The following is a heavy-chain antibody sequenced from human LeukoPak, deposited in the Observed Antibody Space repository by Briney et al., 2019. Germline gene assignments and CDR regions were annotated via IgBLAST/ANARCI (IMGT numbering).Heavy chain of an antibody. CDR2: IYIVGNT. V-gene: IGHV3-53*01. CDR1: GFAMSGNY. J-gene: IGHJ4*02. Sequence: GGSLRLSCAASGFAMSGNYMSWVRQAPGKGLEWVSVIYIVGNTYYADSVKGRFTISRDNSKNTLYLQMNSLRADDTAVYYCARGTVTAPDFWGQGTLVTVSS. D-gene: IGHD4-17*01. CDR3: ARGTVTAPDF.